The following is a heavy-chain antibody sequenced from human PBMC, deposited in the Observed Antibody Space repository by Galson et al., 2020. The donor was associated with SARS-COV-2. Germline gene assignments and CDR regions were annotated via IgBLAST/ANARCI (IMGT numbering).Heavy chain of an antibody. CDR3: VRERPSGWFTEY. D-gene: IGHD6-13*01. CDR1: GFTFSIYW. V-gene: IGHV3-74*01. CDR2: INPDESDT. Sequence: GGSLRLSCAASGFTFSIYWMHWVRQAPGKGLVWVSRINPDESDTSYADSVKGRFTISRDNAKNTRYLQMDSLRAEDTAVYYCVRERPSGWFTEYWGQGTLVSVSS. J-gene: IGHJ4*02.